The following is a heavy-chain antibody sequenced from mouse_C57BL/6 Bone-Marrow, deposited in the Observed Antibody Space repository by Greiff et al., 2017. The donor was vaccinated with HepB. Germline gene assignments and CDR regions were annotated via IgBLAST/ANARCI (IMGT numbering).Heavy chain of an antibody. Sequence: VQLQQSGPELVKPGASVKISCKASGYAFSSSWMNWVKQRPGKGLEWIGRIYPGDGDTNYNGKFKGKATLTADKSSSTAYMQLSSLTSEDSAVYFCARKDGYPFDYWGQGTTLTVSS. CDR3: ARKDGYPFDY. CDR1: GYAFSSSW. J-gene: IGHJ2*01. V-gene: IGHV1-82*01. CDR2: IYPGDGDT. D-gene: IGHD2-3*01.